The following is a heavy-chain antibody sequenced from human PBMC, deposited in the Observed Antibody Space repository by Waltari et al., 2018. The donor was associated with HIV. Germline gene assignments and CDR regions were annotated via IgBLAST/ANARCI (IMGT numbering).Heavy chain of an antibody. CDR3: ARGSAYCSGGSCYLVGYFDY. D-gene: IGHD2-15*01. J-gene: IGHJ4*02. CDR1: GGSTNNGGYY. V-gene: IGHV4-31*03. CDR2: IYYRGST. Sequence: QVHLQESGPGLVTPSQPLSLTCPVSGGSTNNGGYYWSLIRQHPGKGLEWIGYIYYRGSTYYNPSLKRRVTISVDRSKNRFSLKLSSVTAADTAVYYCARGSAYCSGGSCYLVGYFDYWGQGTLVTVSS.